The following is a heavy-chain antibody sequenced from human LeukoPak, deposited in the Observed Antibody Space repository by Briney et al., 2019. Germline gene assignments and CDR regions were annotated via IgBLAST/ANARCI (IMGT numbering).Heavy chain of an antibody. V-gene: IGHV3-30*18. Sequence: GGSLRLSCAASGFTFSSYGMHWVRQAPGKGLEWVAVISYDGSNKYYADSVKGRFTISRDNSKSTLYLQMNSLRAEDTAVYYCAKDLERHIVVVTASAVDYWGQGTLVTVSS. CDR2: ISYDGSNK. J-gene: IGHJ4*02. CDR1: GFTFSSYG. D-gene: IGHD2-21*02. CDR3: AKDLERHIVVVTASAVDY.